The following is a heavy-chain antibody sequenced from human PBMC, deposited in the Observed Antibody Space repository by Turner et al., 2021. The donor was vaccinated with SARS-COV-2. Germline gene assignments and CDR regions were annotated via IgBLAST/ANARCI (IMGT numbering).Heavy chain of an antibody. D-gene: IGHD6-25*01. Sequence: QVQLVQSGAEAKKPGASVKISCRTSGYTFSRYYIHWVRQAPGQGLEWMGIFNPSGGGTSYAQKFQGRLTMTSDTSTGTVYMALRSLASEDTAVYYCVRDPRLPPETKINDGFDIWGQGTAVTVSS. V-gene: IGHV1-46*01. CDR3: VRDPRLPPETKINDGFDI. CDR2: FNPSGGGT. CDR1: GYTFSRYY. J-gene: IGHJ3*02.